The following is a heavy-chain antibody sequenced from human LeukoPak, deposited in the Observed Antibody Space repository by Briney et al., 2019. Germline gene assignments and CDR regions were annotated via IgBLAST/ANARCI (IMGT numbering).Heavy chain of an antibody. CDR3: ARRTSGAFDF. J-gene: IGHJ4*02. V-gene: IGHV3-23*01. CDR1: GLTFRNYA. CDR2: IPSSGDGT. D-gene: IGHD5-12*01. Sequence: GGSLRLSCAASGLTFRNYAMTWVRQAPGKGLKWVSSIPSSGDGTYYADSVKGRFTISRDNSKNMLSLQMNSLRAEDTAVYYCARRTSGAFDFWDQGTLVTVSS.